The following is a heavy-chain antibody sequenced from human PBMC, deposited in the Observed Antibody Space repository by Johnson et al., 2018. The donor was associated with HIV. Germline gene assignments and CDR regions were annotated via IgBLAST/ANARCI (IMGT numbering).Heavy chain of an antibody. CDR2: ISGSGFDT. V-gene: IGHV3-11*06. J-gene: IGHJ3*01. Sequence: VQLVESGGGVVQPGGSLRLSCAASGFTFSDYYMSWIRQAPGKGLEWVSYISGSGFDTFYADAVKGRFTIDRDNAKNSVYLRMNSLRVDGTAMYYCARGREDFWGQGAMVTVSP. CDR3: ARGREDF. D-gene: IGHD1-26*01. CDR1: GFTFSDYY.